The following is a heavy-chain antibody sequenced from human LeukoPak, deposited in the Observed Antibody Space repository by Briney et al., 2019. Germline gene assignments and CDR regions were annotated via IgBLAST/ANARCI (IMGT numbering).Heavy chain of an antibody. CDR2: IIPIFGTA. CDR1: GGTFSSYA. CDR3: ARLSGSYYGVRFDP. V-gene: IGHV1-69*13. Sequence: SVKVSCKASGGTFSSYAISWVRQAPGQGLEWMGGIIPIFGTANYAQKFQGRVTITADESTSTAYMELNSLRSEDTAVYYCARLSGSYYGVRFDPWGQGTLVTVSS. J-gene: IGHJ5*02. D-gene: IGHD1-26*01.